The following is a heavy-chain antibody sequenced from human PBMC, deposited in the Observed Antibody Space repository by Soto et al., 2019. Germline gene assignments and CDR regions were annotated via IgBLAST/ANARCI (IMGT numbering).Heavy chain of an antibody. CDR1: GYTLTELS. Sequence: ASVKVSCKVSGYTLTELSMHWVRQAPGKGLEWMGGFDPEDGETIYAQKFQGRVTTTEDTSTDTAYMELSSLRSEDTAVYYCAVAMTHNAFAIWGQGTMVTVSS. V-gene: IGHV1-24*01. CDR2: FDPEDGET. D-gene: IGHD5-18*01. J-gene: IGHJ3*02. CDR3: AVAMTHNAFAI.